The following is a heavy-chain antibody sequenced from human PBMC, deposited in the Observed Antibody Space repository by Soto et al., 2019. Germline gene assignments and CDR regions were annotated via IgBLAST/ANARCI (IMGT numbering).Heavy chain of an antibody. V-gene: IGHV3-7*05. D-gene: IGHD5-12*01. Sequence: PGGSLRLSCAASGFTFSNYAMHWVRQAPGKGLEWVANIKQDGSEEYYVDSVKGRFTIFRDNAKNSLYLQMNSLRAEDTAVYYCARLGWLRQFDYWGQGILVTVSS. CDR2: IKQDGSEE. CDR1: GFTFSNYA. CDR3: ARLGWLRQFDY. J-gene: IGHJ4*02.